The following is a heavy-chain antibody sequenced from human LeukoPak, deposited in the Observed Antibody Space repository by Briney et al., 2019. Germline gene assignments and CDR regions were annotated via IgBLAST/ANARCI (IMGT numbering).Heavy chain of an antibody. Sequence: GGSLRLSCAASGFTFSSYTMHWVRQAPGKGLEWVAVISYDGSNKYYADSVKGRFTISRDNSKNTLYLQMNSLRAEDTAVYYCAKDLRVTPPLWYWGQGTLVTVSS. D-gene: IGHD2-21*01. CDR3: AKDLRVTPPLWY. J-gene: IGHJ4*02. CDR2: ISYDGSNK. V-gene: IGHV3-30-3*01. CDR1: GFTFSSYT.